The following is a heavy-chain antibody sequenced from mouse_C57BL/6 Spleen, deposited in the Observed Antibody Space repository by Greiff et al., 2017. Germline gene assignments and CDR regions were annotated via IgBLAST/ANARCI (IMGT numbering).Heavy chain of an antibody. J-gene: IGHJ3*01. Sequence: EFRLQQSGPELVKPGASVKISCTASGYTFTDYYMNWVKQSHGKSLEWIGDVNPNNGGTCYNHKFKGRATLIVYKSSSTAYMELRSLTSEDSAVYYCARGITTDWGQGTLVTVSA. CDR2: VNPNNGGT. D-gene: IGHD1-1*01. V-gene: IGHV1-26*01. CDR3: ARGITTD. CDR1: GYTFTDYY.